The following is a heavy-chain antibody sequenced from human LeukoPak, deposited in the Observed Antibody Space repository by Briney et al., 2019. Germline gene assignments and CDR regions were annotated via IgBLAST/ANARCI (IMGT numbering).Heavy chain of an antibody. CDR1: GGSISSYY. V-gene: IGHV4-4*07. Sequence: PSETLSLTCIVSGGSISSYYWSWIRQPAGKGLEWIGRIHTSGSTNYNPSLKSRVTMSVDTSKNQFSLKLSSVTAADTAVYYCARNSCPSGSCYDNRGYFDYWGQGTLVTVSS. CDR3: ARNSCPSGSCYDNRGYFDY. D-gene: IGHD2-15*01. CDR2: IHTSGST. J-gene: IGHJ4*02.